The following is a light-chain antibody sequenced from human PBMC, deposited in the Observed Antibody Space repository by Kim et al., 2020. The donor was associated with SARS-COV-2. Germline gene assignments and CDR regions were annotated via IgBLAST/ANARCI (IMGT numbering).Light chain of an antibody. CDR1: RIVGNF. J-gene: IGKJ1*01. V-gene: IGKV3-11*01. Sequence: PVQLPPLPRRASRIVGNFLPWYHQTPAPLPLLLLYDAPNRATGIPARFSASGSGTGFTLTISRLEPEDFAVYYCQQRSDWAPWTFGQGTKVDIK. CDR3: QQRSDWAPWT. CDR2: DAP.